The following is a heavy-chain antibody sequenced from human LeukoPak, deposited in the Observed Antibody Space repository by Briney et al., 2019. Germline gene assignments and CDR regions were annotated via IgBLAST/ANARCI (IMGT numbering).Heavy chain of an antibody. V-gene: IGHV3-30*04. Sequence: GGSLRLSCAASGFTFSSYAMHCVSQAPGKGLEWVAVISYDGSNKYYADSVKGRFTISRDNSKNTLYLQMNSLRAEDTAVYYCARDRMAAYWGQGTLVTVSS. CDR3: ARDRMAAY. D-gene: IGHD5-24*01. J-gene: IGHJ4*02. CDR1: GFTFSSYA. CDR2: ISYDGSNK.